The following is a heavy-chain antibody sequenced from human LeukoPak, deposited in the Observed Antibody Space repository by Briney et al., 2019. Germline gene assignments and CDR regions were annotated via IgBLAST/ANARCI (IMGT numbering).Heavy chain of an antibody. CDR2: IKRKSDGGTA. D-gene: IGHD2-15*01. CDR1: GFTFSSYS. J-gene: IGHJ1*01. CDR3: TTGYCSASSCLLWR. V-gene: IGHV3-15*01. Sequence: KPGGSLRLSCAASGFTFSSYSMNWVRQAPGKGLEWVGRIKRKSDGGTADHAAPVKGRFTISRDDSESKLYLQMNSLKTEDTGTYFCTTGYCSASSCLLWRWGQGTLVTVSS.